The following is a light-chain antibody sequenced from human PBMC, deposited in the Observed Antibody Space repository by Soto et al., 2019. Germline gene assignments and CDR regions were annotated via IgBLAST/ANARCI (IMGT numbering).Light chain of an antibody. CDR3: QQYVNWPPKYT. J-gene: IGKJ2*01. CDR1: QSVSSN. CDR2: VAS. V-gene: IGKV3-15*01. Sequence: EIVMTQSPATLSVSPGERATLSCRASQSVSSNLAWYQQIPGQAPRLLIYVASTRATGVPARFSGSGSGTDFTLTISSLQSEDVAVYYCQQYVNWPPKYTFGQGTKLEIK.